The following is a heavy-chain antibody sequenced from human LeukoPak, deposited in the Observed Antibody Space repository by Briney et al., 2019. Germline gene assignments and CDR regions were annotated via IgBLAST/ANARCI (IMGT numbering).Heavy chain of an antibody. CDR1: GFTFSSYW. CDR3: ARERGSGALDY. J-gene: IGHJ4*02. Sequence: GGSLRLFCAASGFTFSSYWMSWVRQAPGKGLEWVANIKQDGSEKYYVDSVKGRFTISRDNAKNSLYLQMNSLRAEDTAVYYCARERGSGALDYWGQGTLVTVSS. D-gene: IGHD5-12*01. CDR2: IKQDGSEK. V-gene: IGHV3-7*01.